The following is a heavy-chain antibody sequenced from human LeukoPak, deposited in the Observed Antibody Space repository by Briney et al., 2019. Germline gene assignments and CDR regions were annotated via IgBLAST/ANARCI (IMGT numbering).Heavy chain of an antibody. D-gene: IGHD3-22*01. CDR3: ARAIVVVIFGINYFDY. CDR2: IKQDGSEK. J-gene: IGHJ4*02. Sequence: GGSLRLSCAASGFTFSSYWMSWVRQAPGKGLEWVANIKQDGSEKYYVDSVKGRFTISRDNAKNSLYLQMNSLRAEDTAVYYCARAIVVVIFGINYFDYWGQGTLVTVSS. V-gene: IGHV3-7*01. CDR1: GFTFSSYW.